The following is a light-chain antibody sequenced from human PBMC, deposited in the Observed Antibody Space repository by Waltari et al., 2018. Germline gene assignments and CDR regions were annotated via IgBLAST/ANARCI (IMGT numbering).Light chain of an antibody. CDR1: SSDVDV. J-gene: IGLJ2*01. Sequence: QSALTQPASVSGSPGQSITISCTGTSSDVDVVSWYQQHPGKAPKLMIYDVSSRPSGVCNRFSGSKSGNTASLTISGLQTEDEADYYCSSYASTAIFGGGTKLTVL. CDR2: DVS. CDR3: SSYASTAI. V-gene: IGLV2-14*03.